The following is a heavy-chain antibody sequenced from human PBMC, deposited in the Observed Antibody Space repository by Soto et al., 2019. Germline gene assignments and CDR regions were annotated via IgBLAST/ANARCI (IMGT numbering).Heavy chain of an antibody. J-gene: IGHJ4*02. CDR2: IRLAAGNT. Sequence: PGGSLRLSCAVSGVTLSDYAMSWVRQAPGEGLEWVSSIRLAAGNTHYADSVRGRFTISRDNLKNILYLQMNYLRAEDTALYYCAKSTYCAGDCYSKDFDARGQRSLVTVSS. D-gene: IGHD2-21*02. V-gene: IGHV3-23*01. CDR1: GVTLSDYA. CDR3: AKSTYCAGDCYSKDFDA.